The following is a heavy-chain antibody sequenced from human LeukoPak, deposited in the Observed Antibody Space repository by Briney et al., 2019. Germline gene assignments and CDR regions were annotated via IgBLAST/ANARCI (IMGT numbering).Heavy chain of an antibody. J-gene: IGHJ4*02. CDR1: GFTFSSYW. D-gene: IGHD2-15*01. CDR3: ARKIRCGGSCYLFDY. CDR2: INQDGSGK. V-gene: IGHV3-7*01. Sequence: GGSLRLSCAASGFTFSSYWMSWVRQAPGKGLEWVADINQDGSGKYYVDSVKGRFTISRDNAKNSLYLQMNSLSAEDTAVYYCARKIRCGGSCYLFDYWGQGTLVTVSS.